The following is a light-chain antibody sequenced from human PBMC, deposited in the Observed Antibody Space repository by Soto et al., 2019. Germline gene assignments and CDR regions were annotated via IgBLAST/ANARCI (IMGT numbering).Light chain of an antibody. CDR3: QQYNSYSWT. V-gene: IGKV1-5*03. J-gene: IGKJ1*01. Sequence: DIQTTQSPSTLSASVGDRVTITCRASQSISSWLAWYQQKPGKAPKLLIYKASNLDYGVPSRFSGSGSGTEFTLTISSLQPDDFATYYCQQYNSYSWTFGQGTKVDIK. CDR1: QSISSW. CDR2: KAS.